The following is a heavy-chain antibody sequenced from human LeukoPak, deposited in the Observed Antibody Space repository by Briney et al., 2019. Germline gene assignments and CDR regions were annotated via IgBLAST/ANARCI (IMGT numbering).Heavy chain of an antibody. D-gene: IGHD3-16*01. V-gene: IGHV3-74*01. Sequence: GGSLRLSCAASGFTFSSYWMHWVHQAPGKGLVWVSRINSDGSSTSYADSVKGRFTISRDNAKNTLYLQMNSLRAEDTAVYYCARGFGRGGFFDYWGQGTLVTVSS. J-gene: IGHJ4*02. CDR2: INSDGSST. CDR1: GFTFSSYW. CDR3: ARGFGRGGFFDY.